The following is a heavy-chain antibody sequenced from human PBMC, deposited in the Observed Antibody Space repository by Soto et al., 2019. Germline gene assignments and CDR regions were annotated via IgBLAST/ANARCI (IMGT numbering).Heavy chain of an antibody. CDR3: ARLYYDYV. J-gene: IGHJ6*02. Sequence: PGGSLRLSCGGSGLTFGTYSMNWVRQAAGKGLEWIAYISYDSDTIQYADSVKGRFTISRDNAKNSLYLQMNSLRDEDTAVYYCARLYYDYVWGQGTTVTVSS. D-gene: IGHD3-3*01. CDR2: ISYDSDTI. V-gene: IGHV3-48*02. CDR1: GLTFGTYS.